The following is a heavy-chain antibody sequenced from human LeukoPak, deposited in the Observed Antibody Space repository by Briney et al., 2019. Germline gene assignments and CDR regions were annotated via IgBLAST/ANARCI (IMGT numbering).Heavy chain of an antibody. D-gene: IGHD1-26*01. CDR1: GYTFTGYY. V-gene: IGHV1-2*02. Sequence: ASVKVSCKASGYTFTGYYMHWVRQAPGQGLEWMGWINPNSGGTNYAQKFQGRVTMTRDTSISTAYMELSRPRSDDTAVYYCAREGDGGSYYGAFDIWGQGTMVTVSS. J-gene: IGHJ3*02. CDR2: INPNSGGT. CDR3: AREGDGGSYYGAFDI.